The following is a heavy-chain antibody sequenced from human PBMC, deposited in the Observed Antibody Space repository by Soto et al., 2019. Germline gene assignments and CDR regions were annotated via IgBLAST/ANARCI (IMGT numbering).Heavy chain of an antibody. J-gene: IGHJ5*02. D-gene: IGHD3-22*01. V-gene: IGHV4-34*01. CDR2: INHSGST. CDR1: GGSFSGYY. CDR3: AARYLTMIVAPPVGFDP. Sequence: PSETLSLTCAVYGGSFSGYYWSWIRQPPGKGLEWIGEINHSGSTNYNPSLKSRVTISVDTSKNQFSLKLSSVTAADTAVYYCAARYLTMIVAPPVGFDPWGQGTLVTVSS.